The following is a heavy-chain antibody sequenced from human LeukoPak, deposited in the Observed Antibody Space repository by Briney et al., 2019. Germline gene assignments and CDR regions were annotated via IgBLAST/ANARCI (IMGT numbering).Heavy chain of an antibody. CDR3: ARGARAGYNLEPFDY. V-gene: IGHV4-59*08. CDR2: IYYSGST. D-gene: IGHD5-24*01. Sequence: PSETLSLTCTVSGGSMSSYYWSWIRRPPGKGLEWIGYIYYSGSTKYNPSLKSRVTISVDTSKNQFSLKLSSVTAADTAVYYCARGARAGYNLEPFDYWGQGTLVTVSS. J-gene: IGHJ4*02. CDR1: GGSMSSYY.